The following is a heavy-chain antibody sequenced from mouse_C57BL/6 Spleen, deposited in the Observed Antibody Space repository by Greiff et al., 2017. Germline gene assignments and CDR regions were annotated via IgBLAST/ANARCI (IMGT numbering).Heavy chain of an antibody. CDR3: ARGGYDYDVSFDY. V-gene: IGHV5-4*01. D-gene: IGHD2-4*01. CDR1: GFTFSSYA. J-gene: IGHJ2*01. Sequence: DVHLVESGGGLVKPGGSLKLSCAASGFTFSSYAMSWVRQTPEKRLEWVATISDGGSYTSYPDNVKGRYTISRDNAKNNLYLQMSHLKSEDTAMYYCARGGYDYDVSFDYWGQGTTLTVSS. CDR2: ISDGGSYT.